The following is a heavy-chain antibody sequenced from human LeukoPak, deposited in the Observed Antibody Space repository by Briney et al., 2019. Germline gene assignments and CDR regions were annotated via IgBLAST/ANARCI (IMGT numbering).Heavy chain of an antibody. CDR3: ARGSCSGGSCYFEGGYYFDY. CDR1: GLTFSSYD. V-gene: IGHV3-13*01. Sequence: TGGSLRLSCAASGLTFSSYDMHSVPQATGKGLEWVSAIGTAGDTYYPGSVKGRFTISRENAKNSLYLQLNSLRAGDTAVYYCARGSCSGGSCYFEGGYYFDYWGEGTLVTVSS. J-gene: IGHJ4*02. CDR2: IGTAGDT. D-gene: IGHD2-15*01.